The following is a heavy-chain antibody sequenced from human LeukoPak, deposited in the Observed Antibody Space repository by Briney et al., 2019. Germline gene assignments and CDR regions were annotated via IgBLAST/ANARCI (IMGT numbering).Heavy chain of an antibody. J-gene: IGHJ5*02. D-gene: IGHD1-26*01. CDR3: ARDNSQGDSAWWFDP. CDR1: GGTFSSYA. CDR2: INPSGDNT. V-gene: IGHV1-46*01. Sequence: ASVKVSCKASGGTFSSYAISWVRQAPGQGLEWMGIINPSGDNTWYAQKFQGGVTMTRDMATSTDYMEVSSLKSEDTAVYYCARDNSQGDSAWWFDPWGQGTLVTVSS.